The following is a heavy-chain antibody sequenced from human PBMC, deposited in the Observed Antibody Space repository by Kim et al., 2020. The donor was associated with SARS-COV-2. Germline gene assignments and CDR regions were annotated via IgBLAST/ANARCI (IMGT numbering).Heavy chain of an antibody. J-gene: IGHJ4*02. V-gene: IGHV3-30*18. CDR1: GFTFSSYG. Sequence: GGSLRLSCAASGFTFSSYGMHWVRQAPGKGLEWVAVISYDGSNKYYADSVKGRFTISRDNSKNTLYLQMNSLRAEDTAVYYCAKDKPVAGSSFDYWGQGTLVTVPS. CDR2: ISYDGSNK. D-gene: IGHD6-19*01. CDR3: AKDKPVAGSSFDY.